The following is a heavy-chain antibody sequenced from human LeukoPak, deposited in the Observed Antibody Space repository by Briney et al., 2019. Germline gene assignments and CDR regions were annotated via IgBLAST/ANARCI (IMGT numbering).Heavy chain of an antibody. CDR3: ARGIPGYDFWSGPRKYFDY. CDR2: INHSGST. D-gene: IGHD3-3*01. V-gene: IGHV4-34*01. J-gene: IGHJ4*02. Sequence: SETLSLTCAVYGGSFSGYYWSWIRQPPGKGLEWIGEINHSGSTNYNPSLKSRVTISVDTSKNQFSLKLSSVTAADTAVYYCARGIPGYDFWSGPRKYFDYWGQGTLVTVSS. CDR1: GGSFSGYY.